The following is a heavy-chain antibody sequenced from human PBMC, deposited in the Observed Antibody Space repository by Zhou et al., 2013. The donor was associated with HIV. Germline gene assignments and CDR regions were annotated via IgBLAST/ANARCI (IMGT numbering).Heavy chain of an antibody. Sequence: QVQLVQSGAEVKKPGSSVRVSCKASGGAFSSFVINWVRLAPGQGLEWMGIFTPVFGTSTYAQKFQGRVTFTADKSTSTVYMDLSLKGDDTAVYFCARDRLGSSAIGAFDIWGQGTLVTVSA. CDR3: ARDRLGSSAIGAFDI. J-gene: IGHJ3*02. CDR1: GGAFSSFV. CDR2: FTPVFGTS. D-gene: IGHD2-2*01. V-gene: IGHV1-69*14.